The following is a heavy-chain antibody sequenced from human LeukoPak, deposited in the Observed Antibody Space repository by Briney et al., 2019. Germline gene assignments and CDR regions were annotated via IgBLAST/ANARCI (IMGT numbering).Heavy chain of an antibody. V-gene: IGHV3-74*01. CDR3: VRDSNLSFDY. Sequence: GGSLRLSCAASGLTLSSYWMHWVRQAPGKGLVWVSHINTDGTATTYADSVKGRFTISRDNTKNTLYLQMNSLRAEDTAVYYCVRDSNLSFDYWGQGALVTVSS. CDR1: GLTLSSYW. J-gene: IGHJ4*02. CDR2: INTDGTAT. D-gene: IGHD1-14*01.